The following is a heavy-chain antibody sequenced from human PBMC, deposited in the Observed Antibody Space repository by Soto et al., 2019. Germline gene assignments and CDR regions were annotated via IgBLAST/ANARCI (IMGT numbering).Heavy chain of an antibody. CDR2: ISDSGGNT. D-gene: IGHD3-10*01. V-gene: IGHV3-23*01. CDR1: GFTFSSYS. Sequence: EVQLTESGGGLVQPGGSLRLSCAASGFTFSSYSMTRVRQAPGKGLEWVSGISDSGGNTWYADSVKGRFTISRDNSKNTLFLQMNSLRAEDTAVYFCSKWSGFGDAWGQGTLVTVSS. CDR3: SKWSGFGDA. J-gene: IGHJ5*02.